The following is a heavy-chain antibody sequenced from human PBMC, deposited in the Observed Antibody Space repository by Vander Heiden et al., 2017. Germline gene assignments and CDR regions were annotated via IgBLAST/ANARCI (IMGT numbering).Heavy chain of an antibody. D-gene: IGHD2-2*01. V-gene: IGHV4-31*03. CDR2: VYYSGST. J-gene: IGHJ5*02. Sequence: VQLQESCPGLVKPSQTLSLTCPVSGGSISCGGYYWSWVRQHPGKGLEWIGYVYYSGSTYYNPSLKSRVTISVDTSKNQFSLKLSSVTAADTAVYYCAREYIVVVPAAQNWFDPWGQGTLVTVSS. CDR1: GGSISCGGYY. CDR3: AREYIVVVPAAQNWFDP.